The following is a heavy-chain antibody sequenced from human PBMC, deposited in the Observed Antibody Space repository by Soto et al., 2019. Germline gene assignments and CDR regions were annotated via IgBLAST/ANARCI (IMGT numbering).Heavy chain of an antibody. J-gene: IGHJ5*02. CDR1: AISFNTYG. V-gene: IGHV3-23*01. Sequence: VGSLRLSCAASAISFNTYGVTWVRQAPGKGLEWVSTVTVTGGSTYYADSVKGRFTISRDRSNYTVSLLLNSLRVEDTAIYYCARQRSPEGWFDPWGQGTLVTVSS. CDR3: ARQRSPEGWFDP. D-gene: IGHD3-10*01. CDR2: VTVTGGST.